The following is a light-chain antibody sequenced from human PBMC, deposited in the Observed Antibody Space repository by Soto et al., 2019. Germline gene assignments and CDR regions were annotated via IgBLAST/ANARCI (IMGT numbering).Light chain of an antibody. J-gene: IGKJ2*01. CDR3: QQYGNAPYA. CDR1: QSVSSNY. Sequence: EIVLTQSPGTLSLSPGERATLSCRASQSVSSNYLAWYQQKSGQAPMLLIYGSSSRATGIPDGFSGSVSGTDFALPFSKLEPEDFAVYYWQQYGNAPYAFGQGTELEI. V-gene: IGKV3-20*01. CDR2: GSS.